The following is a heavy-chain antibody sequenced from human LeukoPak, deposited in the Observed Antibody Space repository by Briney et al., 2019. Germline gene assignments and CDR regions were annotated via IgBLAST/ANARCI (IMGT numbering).Heavy chain of an antibody. CDR3: ARDGYCSGGSCYSHY. D-gene: IGHD2-15*01. V-gene: IGHV1-69*01. J-gene: IGHJ4*02. CDR2: IIPIFGTA. CDR1: GGTFSSYA. Sequence: VASVKVSCKASGGTFSSYAISWVRQAPGQGLEWMGGIIPIFGTANYAQKFQGRVTITADESTSTAYMELSSLRSEDTAVYYCARDGYCSGGSCYSHYWDQGTLVTVSS.